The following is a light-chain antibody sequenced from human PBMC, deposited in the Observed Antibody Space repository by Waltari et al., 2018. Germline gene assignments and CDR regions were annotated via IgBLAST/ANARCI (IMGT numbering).Light chain of an antibody. CDR3: QHYVRLPAT. CDR1: QRVSRT. V-gene: IGKV3-20*01. Sequence: EIVLTQSPGTLSLSPGERATLSCRAIQRVSRTLAWYQQKPGQAPKLLIYGASIRATGIPDRFTGSGSGTDFSLTISSLEPEDFAIYFCQHYVRLPATFGQGTKVEIK. CDR2: GAS. J-gene: IGKJ1*01.